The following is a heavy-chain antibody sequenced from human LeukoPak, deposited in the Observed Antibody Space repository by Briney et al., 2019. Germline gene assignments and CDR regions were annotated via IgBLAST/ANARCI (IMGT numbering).Heavy chain of an antibody. V-gene: IGHV3-30*04. Sequence: PGGSLRLSCAASGFTFSSYAMHWVRQAPGKGLEWVAVISYDGSNKYYADSVKGRFTISRDNSKNTLYLQMNSLRAEDTAVYYCAREDNYYGSGSYSWFDHWGQGTLVTVSS. CDR3: AREDNYYGSGSYSWFDH. CDR2: ISYDGSNK. D-gene: IGHD3-10*01. CDR1: GFTFSSYA. J-gene: IGHJ5*02.